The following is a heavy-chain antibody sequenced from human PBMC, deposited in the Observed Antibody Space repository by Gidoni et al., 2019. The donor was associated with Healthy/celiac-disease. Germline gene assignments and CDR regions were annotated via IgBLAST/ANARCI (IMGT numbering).Heavy chain of an antibody. D-gene: IGHD6-13*01. CDR3: ACSGLQQLDDEDY. CDR2: ISSSSSYI. Sequence: EVQLVESGGGVVTPGGSLRLSCAASGFTISSYSMNWVRQAPGKGLEWVSSISSSSSYIYYADSVKVRFTISRDNAKNSLYLQMNSLRAEDTALYYCACSGLQQLDDEDYWGQGTLVTVSS. V-gene: IGHV3-21*01. J-gene: IGHJ4*02. CDR1: GFTISSYS.